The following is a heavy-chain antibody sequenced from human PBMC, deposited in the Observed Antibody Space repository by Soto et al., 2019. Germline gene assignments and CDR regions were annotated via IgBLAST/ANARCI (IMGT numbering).Heavy chain of an antibody. CDR1: GFTFRSYA. J-gene: IGHJ3*02. V-gene: IGHV3-21*05. CDR2: ISSSSSYT. Sequence: GEALKISCAASGFTFRSYAMHWVRQAPGKGLEWVSYISSSSSYTNYADSVKGRFTISRDNAKNSLYLQMNSLRAEDTAVYYCATRVLYDAFEIWGQGTMATVSS. CDR3: ATRVLYDAFEI. D-gene: IGHD2-15*01.